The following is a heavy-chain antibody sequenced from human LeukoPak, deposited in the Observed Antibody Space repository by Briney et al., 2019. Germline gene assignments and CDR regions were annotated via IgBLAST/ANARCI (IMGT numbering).Heavy chain of an antibody. CDR3: AKDQYSGLGSYSWGAFDF. V-gene: IGHV4-34*01. D-gene: IGHD3-10*01. CDR1: GGSFSGYY. CDR2: INHSGST. Sequence: SETLSLTCAVYGGSFSGYYWSWIRQPPGKGLEWIGEINHSGSTNYNPSLKSRVTISVDTSKNQFSLKLSSVTAADTAVYYCAKDQYSGLGSYSWGAFDFWGQGTLVTVSS. J-gene: IGHJ4*02.